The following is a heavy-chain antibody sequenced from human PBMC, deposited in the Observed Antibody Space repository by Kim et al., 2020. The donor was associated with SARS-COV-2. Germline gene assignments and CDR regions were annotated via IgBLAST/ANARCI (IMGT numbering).Heavy chain of an antibody. Sequence: KLQGRVTMPTDTSTSTAYMELRSLRSDDTAVYYCARGSTGYSSSWFDYWGQGTLVTVSS. V-gene: IGHV1-18*01. CDR3: ARGSTGYSSSWFDY. J-gene: IGHJ4*02. D-gene: IGHD6-13*01.